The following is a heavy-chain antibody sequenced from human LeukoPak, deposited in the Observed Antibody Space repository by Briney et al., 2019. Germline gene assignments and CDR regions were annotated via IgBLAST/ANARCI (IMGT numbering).Heavy chain of an antibody. J-gene: IGHJ5*02. D-gene: IGHD1-1*01. CDR1: GYTFTSYG. Sequence: ALVKVSCTASGYTFTSYGISWVRQAPGQGLEWMGWISAYNGNTNYAQKLQGRVTMTTDTSTSTAYMELRSLRSDDTAVYYCARDRGYNWNDSRWFDPWGQGTLVTVSS. CDR2: ISAYNGNT. CDR3: ARDRGYNWNDSRWFDP. V-gene: IGHV1-18*01.